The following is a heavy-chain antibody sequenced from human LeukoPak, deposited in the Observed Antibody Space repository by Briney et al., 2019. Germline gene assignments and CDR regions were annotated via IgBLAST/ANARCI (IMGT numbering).Heavy chain of an antibody. V-gene: IGHV1-46*01. D-gene: IGHD3-3*01. CDR3: ARDRGFGGGFDY. CDR1: GYTFTSYY. J-gene: IGHJ4*02. Sequence: ASVEVSCKASGYTFTSYYMHWVRQAPGQGLEWMGIINPSGGSTSYAQKFQGRVTMTRDMSTSTVYMELSSLRSEDTAVYYCARDRGFGGGFDYWGQGTLVTVSS. CDR2: INPSGGST.